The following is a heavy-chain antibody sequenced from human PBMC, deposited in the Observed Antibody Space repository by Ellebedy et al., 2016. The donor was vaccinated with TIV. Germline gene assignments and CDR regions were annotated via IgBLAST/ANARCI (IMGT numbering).Heavy chain of an antibody. J-gene: IGHJ4*02. V-gene: IGHV4-4*02. CDR2: IYHSGST. Sequence: SQTLSLTCGVSGGSISSSNWWSWVRQPPGKGLAWIGEIYHSGSTNYNPSLKSRVTISVDKSKNQFSLKLSSVTAADTAVYYCARELVAGRVFDYWGQGTLVTVSS. D-gene: IGHD6-19*01. CDR1: GGSISSSNW. CDR3: ARELVAGRVFDY.